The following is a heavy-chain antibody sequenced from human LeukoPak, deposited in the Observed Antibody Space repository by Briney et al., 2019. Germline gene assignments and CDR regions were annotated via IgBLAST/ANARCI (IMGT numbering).Heavy chain of an antibody. CDR3: ARYLYSSGFFHFDY. D-gene: IGHD6-19*01. Sequence: GESQKISCKGFGYSFTNYWIGWVRQMPGKGLEWMGIIYPGDSDTRYSPSFQGQVTISADKSISTAYLQWSGLKASDTAMYYCARYLYSSGFFHFDYWGQGALVTVSS. CDR2: IYPGDSDT. V-gene: IGHV5-51*01. CDR1: GYSFTNYW. J-gene: IGHJ4*02.